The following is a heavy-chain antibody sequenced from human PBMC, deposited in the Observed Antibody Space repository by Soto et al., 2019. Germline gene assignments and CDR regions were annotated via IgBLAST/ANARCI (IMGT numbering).Heavy chain of an antibody. D-gene: IGHD6-6*01. CDR1: WSTVPSYF. J-gene: IGHJ5*01. CDR3: ALYSSSPNWLDP. CDR2: ISPYSGNT. V-gene: IGHV1-18*01. Sequence: VLCAATWSTVPSYFRRLVRVAPGQGLEWMGWISPYSGNTNYAQKLQGRVTMATETSTTTAYMELRSLRSDDTAVYYCALYSSSPNWLDPWGQATRVNVS.